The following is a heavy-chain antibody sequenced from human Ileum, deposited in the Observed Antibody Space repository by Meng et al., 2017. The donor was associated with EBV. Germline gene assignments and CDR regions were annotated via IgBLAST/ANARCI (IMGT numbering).Heavy chain of an antibody. CDR1: GYTFTNYG. V-gene: IGHV1-18*01. CDR3: ARVEVGITSGDY. Sequence: QAQLVQFGGEVKKTGASVKVSCKASGYTFTNYGITWVRQAPGQGLEWMGWISAYNGNTNYAQTLQGRVTMTTDTSTSTAYMELGSLRSDDTAVYYCARVEVGITSGDYWGQGTLVTVSS. J-gene: IGHJ4*02. D-gene: IGHD1-26*01. CDR2: ISAYNGNT.